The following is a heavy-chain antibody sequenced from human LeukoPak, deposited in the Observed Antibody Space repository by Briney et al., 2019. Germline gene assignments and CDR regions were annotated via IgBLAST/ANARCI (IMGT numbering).Heavy chain of an antibody. V-gene: IGHV3-23*01. Sequence: GGSLRLSCAASGFTFSSYGMSWVRQAPGKGLEWVSAISGSGGSTYYADSVKGRFTISRDDSKNTLSQQMNSLRVEDTAVYYCARDLAWGAFDYWGQGTLVTVSS. CDR1: GFTFSSYG. CDR3: ARDLAWGAFDY. J-gene: IGHJ4*02. D-gene: IGHD7-27*01. CDR2: ISGSGGST.